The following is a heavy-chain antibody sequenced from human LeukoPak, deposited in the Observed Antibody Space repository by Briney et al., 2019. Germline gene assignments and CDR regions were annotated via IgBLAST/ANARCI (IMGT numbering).Heavy chain of an antibody. CDR1: GFIFRSHW. J-gene: IGHJ3*02. CDR3: ARDGYSYASGAFDI. V-gene: IGHV3-74*01. D-gene: IGHD3-16*01. CDR2: INTDGSST. Sequence: PGGSLRLSCAASGFIFRSHWMHWVRQAPGKGLVWVARINTDGSSTSYADSVKGRFTISRDNAKDTLFLQMNSLRAEGTAVYFCARDGYSYASGAFDIWGQGTMATVSS.